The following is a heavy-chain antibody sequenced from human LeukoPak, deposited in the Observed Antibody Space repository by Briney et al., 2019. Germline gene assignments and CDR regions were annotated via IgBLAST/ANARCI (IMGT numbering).Heavy chain of an antibody. D-gene: IGHD6-19*01. Sequence: GGSLRLSCAASGFTFSSYSMNWVRQAPGKGLEWVSSISSSSSYIYYADSVKGRFTISRDNAKNSLYLQMNSLRAEDTAVYYCAKDRTAKRWLTFDYWGQGTLATVSS. CDR1: GFTFSSYS. CDR2: ISSSSSYI. CDR3: AKDRTAKRWLTFDY. V-gene: IGHV3-21*01. J-gene: IGHJ4*02.